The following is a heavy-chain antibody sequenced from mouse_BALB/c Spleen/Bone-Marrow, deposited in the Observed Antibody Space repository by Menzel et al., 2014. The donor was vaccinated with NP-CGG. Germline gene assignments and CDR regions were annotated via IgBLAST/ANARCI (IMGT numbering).Heavy chain of an antibody. CDR2: INPSNGGS. Sequence: LVESGAELVKPGASVKLSCKTSGYTFTNYYIYWVKQRPGQGLEWIGEINPSNGGSNFNEKLKSKATLTVDKSSSTAYMQLSSLTSEDSAVYYCARDYGNLAWFAYWGQGTLVTVSA. CDR1: GYTFTNYY. D-gene: IGHD2-1*01. V-gene: IGHV1S81*02. CDR3: ARDYGNLAWFAY. J-gene: IGHJ3*01.